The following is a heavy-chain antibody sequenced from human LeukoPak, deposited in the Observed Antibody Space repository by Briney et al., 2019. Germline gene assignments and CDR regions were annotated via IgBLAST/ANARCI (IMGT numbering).Heavy chain of an antibody. CDR3: AKEGWSDY. Sequence: GGSLRLSCAASGFTFTTCAMSWVRQAPGKGLEWVSAFSASGDITHYADSVKGRFTISRDNSKSTLFLQMNSLRAEDTAVYYCAKEGWSDYWGQGTLVTVSS. V-gene: IGHV3-23*01. D-gene: IGHD2-8*01. CDR2: FSASGDIT. CDR1: GFTFTTCA. J-gene: IGHJ4*02.